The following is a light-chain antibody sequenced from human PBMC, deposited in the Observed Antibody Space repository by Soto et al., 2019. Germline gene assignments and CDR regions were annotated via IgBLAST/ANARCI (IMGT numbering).Light chain of an antibody. J-gene: IGKJ2*01. CDR2: RAS. CDR3: QQYNSCPYT. V-gene: IGKV1-5*03. CDR1: QSLISW. Sequence: DIQMTQSPSTLSASVGDRVTITCRASQSLISWLAWYQQKPGKAPKVLIYRASTIANGVPSRFSGRGSGTEFTLTISGLQPEDFAIYYCQQYNSCPYTFGQGTKLEIK.